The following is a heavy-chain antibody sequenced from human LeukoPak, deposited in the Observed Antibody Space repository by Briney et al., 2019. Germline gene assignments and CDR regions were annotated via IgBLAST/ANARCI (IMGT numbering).Heavy chain of an antibody. CDR1: DGSFSGYY. Sequence: SETLSLTCAVYDGSFSGYYWNWIRQPPGKGLEWIGEINHSGITNYNPSLKSRVTISVDTSKKQFSLKLNSVTAADTAVYYCARVGTTVIIASDPWGQGTQVIVSS. V-gene: IGHV4-34*01. CDR3: ARVGTTVIIASDP. J-gene: IGHJ5*02. CDR2: INHSGIT. D-gene: IGHD4-23*01.